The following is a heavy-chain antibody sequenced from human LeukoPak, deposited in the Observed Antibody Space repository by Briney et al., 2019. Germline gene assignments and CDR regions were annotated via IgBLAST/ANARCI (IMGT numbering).Heavy chain of an antibody. CDR3: VRDLGGRSGH. J-gene: IGHJ4*02. V-gene: IGHV3-23*01. D-gene: IGHD1-26*01. CDR1: GLTFSTYD. Sequence: GGSLRLSCAASGLTFSTYDMSWVRQAPGKGLEWISVISGSGDDIYYADSVKGRSTIFRDNAKNTLYLQMNSLRAEDTAVYYCVRDLGGRSGHWGQGTLVTVSS. CDR2: ISGSGDDI.